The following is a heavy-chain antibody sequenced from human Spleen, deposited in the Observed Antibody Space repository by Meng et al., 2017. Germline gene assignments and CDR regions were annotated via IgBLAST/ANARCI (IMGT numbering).Heavy chain of an antibody. J-gene: IGHJ4*02. V-gene: IGHV4-34*01. CDR2: INHRGNT. CDR1: GGSFSDYY. Sequence: QVQLQQWGAGLLKPSETLSLTCVVSGGSFSDYYWSWTRQPPGKGLEWIGEINHRGNTNYNSFLESRVTISVDTSQNSLSLKLSSVTAADSAVYYCARGPTTVAHDFDYWGQGTLVTASS. D-gene: IGHD4-11*01. CDR3: ARGPTTVAHDFDY.